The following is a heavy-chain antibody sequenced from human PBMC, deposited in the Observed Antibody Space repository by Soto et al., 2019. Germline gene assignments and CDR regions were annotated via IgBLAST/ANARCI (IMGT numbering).Heavy chain of an antibody. Sequence: PSETLSLTCTVSGDAISTDYWSWIRQSPGKGLEWIGFIYYGGSTNYNPSLKSRVTISVDTSKNQFSLKLSSVTAADTAVYYCDSEHYGGNGICYWGQGTLVTVSS. J-gene: IGHJ4*02. CDR3: DSEHYGGNGICY. D-gene: IGHD2-15*01. CDR1: GDAISTDY. CDR2: IYYGGST. V-gene: IGHV4-59*08.